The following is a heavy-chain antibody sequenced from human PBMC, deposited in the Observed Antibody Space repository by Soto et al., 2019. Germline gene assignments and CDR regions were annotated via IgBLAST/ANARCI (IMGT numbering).Heavy chain of an antibody. CDR2: INPNSGGT. V-gene: IGHV1-2*02. D-gene: IGHD3-22*01. CDR3: ARVTITYWLSFDY. J-gene: IGHJ4*02. CDR1: GYTFTGYY. Sequence: ASVKVSCKVSGYTFTGYYMHWVRQAPGQGLEWMGWINPNSGGTNYAQKFQGRVTMTRDTSISTAYMELSRLRSDDTAVYYCARVTITYWLSFDYRGEGTPGTASS.